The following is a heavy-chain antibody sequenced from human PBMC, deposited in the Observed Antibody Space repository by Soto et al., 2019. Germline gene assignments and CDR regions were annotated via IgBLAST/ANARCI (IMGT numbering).Heavy chain of an antibody. CDR3: ARALGGPNTAFDI. J-gene: IGHJ3*02. D-gene: IGHD3-16*02. CDR2: LSGSGTT. CDR1: GFTFSSYE. Sequence: QPGGSLRLSCAASGFTFSSYEMTWVRQAPGKGLEWVSTLSGSGTTYLADSVKGRFTISGDNSKNTLYLQMNSLGAEDTAIYYCARALGGPNTAFDIWGQGTLVTVSS. V-gene: IGHV3-23*01.